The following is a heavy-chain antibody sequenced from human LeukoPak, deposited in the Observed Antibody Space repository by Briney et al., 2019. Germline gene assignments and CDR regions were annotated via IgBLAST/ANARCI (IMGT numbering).Heavy chain of an antibody. CDR2: IISSSSYI. CDR3: AREEPYYYDSSGYRPQYFDY. D-gene: IGHD3-22*01. V-gene: IGHV3-21*01. J-gene: IGHJ4*02. CDR1: GFTFSSYS. Sequence: PGGSLRLSCAASGFTFSSYSMNWVRQAPGKGLELASSIISSSSYIYYEDSVKGRFTIARDNAKNSLYLQMNSLRAEDTAVYYCAREEPYYYDSSGYRPQYFDYWGQGTLVTVSS.